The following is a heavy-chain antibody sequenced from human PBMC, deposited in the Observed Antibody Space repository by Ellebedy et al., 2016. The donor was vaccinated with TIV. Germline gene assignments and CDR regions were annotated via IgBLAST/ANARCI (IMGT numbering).Heavy chain of an antibody. D-gene: IGHD5/OR15-5a*01. J-gene: IGHJ4*02. CDR3: GGFDC. Sequence: GESLKISCAASGLTFTNAWMNWVRLAPGKGLEWVGRIKSKTDGGTTDYPAPVKGRFTFSRDDSDNTLYLRMNSLKSGDTPCVYRGGFDCWGQGTLVTVSS. CDR1: GLTFTNAW. CDR2: IKSKTDGGTT. V-gene: IGHV3-15*01.